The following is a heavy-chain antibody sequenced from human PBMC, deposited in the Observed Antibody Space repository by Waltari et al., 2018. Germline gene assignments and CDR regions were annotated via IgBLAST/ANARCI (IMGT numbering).Heavy chain of an antibody. D-gene: IGHD3-10*01. CDR2: IIPIFGTA. CDR1: GGTFSSYA. CDR3: ARGRPYGSGSGVADY. V-gene: IGHV1-69*05. J-gene: IGHJ4*02. Sequence: QVQLVQSGAEVKKPGSSVKVSCKASGGTFSSYAISCVRQAPGQGLEWMGGIIPIFGTANYAQKFQGRVTITTDESMSTAYMELSSLRSEDTAVYYCARGRPYGSGSGVADYWGQGTLVTVSS.